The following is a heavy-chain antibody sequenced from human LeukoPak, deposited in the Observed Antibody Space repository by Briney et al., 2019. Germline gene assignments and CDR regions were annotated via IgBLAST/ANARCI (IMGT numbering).Heavy chain of an antibody. Sequence: KSSETLSLTCTASGGSISNYHWSWIRQPAGKGLEWIGQIHTSGSTNYNPPLKSRVTMSIDTTEDQVSLTIRSVTAADTAFYYCARRDISSGWSFDYWGQGTLVTVSS. V-gene: IGHV4-4*07. D-gene: IGHD6-19*01. CDR1: GGSISNYH. CDR2: IHTSGST. J-gene: IGHJ4*02. CDR3: ARRDISSGWSFDY.